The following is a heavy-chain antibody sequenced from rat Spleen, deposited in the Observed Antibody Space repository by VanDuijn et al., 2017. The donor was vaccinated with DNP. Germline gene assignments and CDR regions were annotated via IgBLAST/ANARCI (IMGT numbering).Heavy chain of an antibody. CDR1: GFTFSDYY. D-gene: IGHD1-11*01. CDR2: ISNAGDNT. Sequence: EVQLVESDGGLVQPGRSLKLSCAASGFTFSDYYMAWVRQAPGKGLEWVASISNAGDNTYYSDSVRGRFSLSRDNAQSTLYLQMNSLRSEDTATYYCTRESATFDYWGQGVMVTVSS. CDR3: TRESATFDY. V-gene: IGHV5-20*01. J-gene: IGHJ2*01.